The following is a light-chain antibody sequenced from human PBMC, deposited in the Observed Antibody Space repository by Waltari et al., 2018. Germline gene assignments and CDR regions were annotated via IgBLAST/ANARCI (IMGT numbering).Light chain of an antibody. V-gene: IGLV4-69*01. CDR2: VNSDGSH. J-gene: IGLJ3*02. CDR3: QTGGHGTWV. CDR1: SGHSSNV. Sequence: QLVLTQSPSASASLGASVKLTCTLNSGHSSNVVAWLQQQPEKGPRYLMKVNSDGSHSKGDGIPVRFSGSSSGAERYLTISSVQSEDEADYYCQTGGHGTWVFGGGTKLTVL.